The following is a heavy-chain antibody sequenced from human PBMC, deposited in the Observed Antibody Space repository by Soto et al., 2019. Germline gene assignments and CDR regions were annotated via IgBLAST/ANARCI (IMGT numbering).Heavy chain of an antibody. CDR3: AKEGRYYDILTGYYPSRFFDY. CDR2: ISGSGGST. Sequence: EVQLLESGGGLVQPGGSLRLSCAASGFTFSSSAMSWVRQAPGKGLEWVSAISGSGGSTYYADSVKGRFTISRENSKNTRYLQMNILRAEDTAVYYCAKEGRYYDILTGYYPSRFFDYWGQGTMVTVSS. V-gene: IGHV3-23*01. CDR1: GFTFSSSA. J-gene: IGHJ4*02. D-gene: IGHD3-9*01.